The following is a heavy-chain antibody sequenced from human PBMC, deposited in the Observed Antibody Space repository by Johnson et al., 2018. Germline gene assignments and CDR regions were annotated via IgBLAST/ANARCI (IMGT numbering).Heavy chain of an antibody. V-gene: IGHV3-9*01. CDR3: AKDNQTGITITIFGVVNYYYYGMDV. J-gene: IGHJ6*02. CDR1: GFTFDDDA. D-gene: IGHD3-3*01. CDR2: IGLNSGSI. Sequence: EVQLVESGGGLVQPGRSLRLSCAASGFTFDDDAMHWVLQAPGKGLEWVSGIGLNSGSIGYAASVTGRFPISRHNAKNSLYLQMNSMRDEDPAFIYCAKDNQTGITITIFGVVNYYYYGMDVGGQGTTVTVSS.